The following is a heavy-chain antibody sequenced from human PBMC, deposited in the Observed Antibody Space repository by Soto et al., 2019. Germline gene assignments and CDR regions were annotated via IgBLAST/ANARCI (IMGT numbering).Heavy chain of an antibody. D-gene: IGHD6-13*01. Sequence: VGSLRLSCAASGFIFSDYWMNWVRQAPGKGLEWVANIKEDGSEKYYVDSVKGRFTISRDNAKNSLYLQMNSLRAEDTAVYYCAKIGSSTWYTWAFDVWGQGTMVTVSS. V-gene: IGHV3-7*01. CDR1: GFIFSDYW. J-gene: IGHJ3*01. CDR3: AKIGSSTWYTWAFDV. CDR2: IKEDGSEK.